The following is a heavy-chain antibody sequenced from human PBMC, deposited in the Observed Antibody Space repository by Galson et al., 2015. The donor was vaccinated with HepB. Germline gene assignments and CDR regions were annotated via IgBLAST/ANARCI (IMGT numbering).Heavy chain of an antibody. D-gene: IGHD2-15*01. CDR3: ARWVLYCSGGSCYRRSRDTYYYYYMDV. CDR1: GGTFSSYA. V-gene: IGHV1-69*10. CDR2: IIPILGIA. Sequence: SVKVSCKASGGTFSSYAISWVRQAPGQGLEWMGGIIPILGIANYAQKFQGRVTITADKSTSTAYMELSSLRSEDTAVYYCARWVLYCSGGSCYRRSRDTYYYYYMDVWGKGTTVTVSS. J-gene: IGHJ6*03.